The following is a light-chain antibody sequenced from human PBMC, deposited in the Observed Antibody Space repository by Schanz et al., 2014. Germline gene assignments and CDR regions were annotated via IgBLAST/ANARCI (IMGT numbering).Light chain of an antibody. J-gene: IGKJ1*01. CDR2: GAS. CDR3: QQYTGSLPWT. CDR1: QSVTNNF. Sequence: ENVLTQSPGTLSLSPGERATLSCRASQSVTNNFLAWYQQKPGQAPTLLIYGASSRATGIPDRFSGSGSGTDFTLTISRLQPEDFAVYYCQQYTGSLPWTFGQGTRVEIK. V-gene: IGKV3-20*01.